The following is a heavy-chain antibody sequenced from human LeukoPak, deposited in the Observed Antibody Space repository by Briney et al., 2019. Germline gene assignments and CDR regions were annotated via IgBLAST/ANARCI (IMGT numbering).Heavy chain of an antibody. V-gene: IGHV3-7*05. CDR3: ARGELLDY. D-gene: IGHD1-26*01. CDR1: GFTFSRFW. CDR2: IKPDGSEK. Sequence: PGGSLRLSCAGSGFTFSRFWMGWVRKAPGKGLEWVANIKPDGSEKNYGDSVKGRFTISRDNTKNSLYLQMNSLRAEDTAVYYCARGELLDYWGQGTLVTVSS. J-gene: IGHJ4*02.